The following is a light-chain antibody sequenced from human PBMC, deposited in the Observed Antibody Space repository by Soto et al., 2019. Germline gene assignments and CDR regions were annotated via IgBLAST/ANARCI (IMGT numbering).Light chain of an antibody. CDR2: DVS. CDR1: QDIRGA. V-gene: IGKV1-13*02. Sequence: AIQLTQSPSSLSASVGDRVTITCRASQDIRGALAWYQQKPGKPPKLPIFDVSSLYSGVPSRFTGSSSGTDFTLSISSLQPEDFATYSCQHFNTYPITFGQGTRLEIK. CDR3: QHFNTYPIT. J-gene: IGKJ5*01.